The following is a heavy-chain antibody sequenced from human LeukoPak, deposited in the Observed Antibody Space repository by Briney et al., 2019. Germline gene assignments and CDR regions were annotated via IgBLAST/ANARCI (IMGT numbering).Heavy chain of an antibody. J-gene: IGHJ3*02. CDR1: GGSISSSSYY. CDR3: ARRPPLRGPGAFDI. D-gene: IGHD5-12*01. Sequence: SETLSLTCTVSGGSISSSSYYWGWIRQPPGKGLEWIGSIYYSGSTNYNPSLKSRVTISVDTSKNQFSLKLSSVTAADTAVYYCARRPPLRGPGAFDIWGQGTMVTVSS. CDR2: IYYSGST. V-gene: IGHV4-39*07.